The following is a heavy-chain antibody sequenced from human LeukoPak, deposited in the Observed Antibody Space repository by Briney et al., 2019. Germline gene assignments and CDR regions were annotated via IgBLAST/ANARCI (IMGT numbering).Heavy chain of an antibody. CDR1: GYTFTSYD. CDR3: ARGSRWGRYFDL. D-gene: IGHD3-16*01. V-gene: IGHV1-8*01. J-gene: IGHJ2*01. Sequence: ASVKVSCKASGYTFTSYDINWVRQATGQGLEWMGWMNPNSGNTGYAQKFQGRVTMTRNTSISTAYMELSSLRSEDTAVYYCARGSRWGRYFDLWGRSTLVTVSS. CDR2: MNPNSGNT.